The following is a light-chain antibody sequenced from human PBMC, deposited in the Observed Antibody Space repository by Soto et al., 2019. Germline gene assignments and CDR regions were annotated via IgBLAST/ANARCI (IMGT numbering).Light chain of an antibody. J-gene: IGKJ1*01. CDR2: VAS. Sequence: VMTQSPATLSVSPGERATLSCRASQNVNANLAWYQQKPGQAPRLLIHVASTRATGIPARFSGSGFGTEYILTLRRVQSEGFAVYYCQLHNSWLCTFGQGTNVE. V-gene: IGKV3-15*01. CDR1: QNVNAN. CDR3: QLHNSWLCT.